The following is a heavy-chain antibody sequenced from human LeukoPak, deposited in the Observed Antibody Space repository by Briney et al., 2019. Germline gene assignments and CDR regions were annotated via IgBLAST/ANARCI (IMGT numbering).Heavy chain of an antibody. CDR1: GFTFSNYA. D-gene: IGHD2-2*01. CDR3: AKGGKTIMCPTSCYDY. V-gene: IGHV3-23*01. Sequence: GGSLRLSCAASGFTFSNYAMSWVRQAPGKGLEWVSGISGSGGSPDYTDSVKGRFTISRDNSKNTLYLQMNSLRAEDTAVYYCAKGGKTIMCPTSCYDYWGQGTLVTVSS. CDR2: ISGSGGSP. J-gene: IGHJ4*02.